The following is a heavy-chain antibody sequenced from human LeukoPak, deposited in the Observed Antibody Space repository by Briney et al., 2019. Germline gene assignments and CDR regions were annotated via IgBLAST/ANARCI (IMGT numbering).Heavy chain of an antibody. V-gene: IGHV4-4*09. Sequence: SETLSLTCSVSVGSLSRYYWSWVRQPPGKGLEWIGYIYPSGSTNYNPSLKSRVPISVDTSKNQFCLKLSSVTAADTAVYYCATTTTIASWFDPWGQGTLVTVSS. D-gene: IGHD2-21*01. J-gene: IGHJ5*02. CDR1: VGSLSRYY. CDR3: ATTTTIASWFDP. CDR2: IYPSGST.